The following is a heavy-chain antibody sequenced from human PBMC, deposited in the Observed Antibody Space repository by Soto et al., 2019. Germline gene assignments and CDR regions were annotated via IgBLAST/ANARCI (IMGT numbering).Heavy chain of an antibody. CDR2: IDPSDSYT. V-gene: IGHV5-10-1*01. CDR1: GYSFTSYW. CDR3: ARHVGPYGSGSYSADY. D-gene: IGHD3-10*01. Sequence: GESLKISCKGSGYSFTSYWISWVRQMPVKGLEWMGRIDPSDSYTNYSPSFQGHVTISADKSISTAYLQWSSLKASDTAMYYCARHVGPYGSGSYSADYWGQGTLVTVSS. J-gene: IGHJ4*02.